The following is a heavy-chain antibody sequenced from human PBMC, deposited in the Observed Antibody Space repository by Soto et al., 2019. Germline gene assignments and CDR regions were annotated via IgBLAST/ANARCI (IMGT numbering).Heavy chain of an antibody. CDR3: ARGGWEFGLVRLVTFDY. D-gene: IGHD3-9*01. J-gene: IGHJ4*02. Sequence: SETLSLTCAVYGGSFSGYYWSWIRQPPGKGLEWIVEINHSGSTNYNPSLKSRVTISVDTSKNQFSLKLSSVTAADTAVYYCARGGWEFGLVRLVTFDYWGQGTLGPVS. CDR2: INHSGST. V-gene: IGHV4-34*01. CDR1: GGSFSGYY.